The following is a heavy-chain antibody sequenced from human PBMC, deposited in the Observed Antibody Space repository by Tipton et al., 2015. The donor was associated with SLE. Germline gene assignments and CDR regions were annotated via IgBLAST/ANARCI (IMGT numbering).Heavy chain of an antibody. D-gene: IGHD3-10*01. J-gene: IGHJ5*02. Sequence: SLRLSCLGSGFTFGDYAMSWVRQAPGKGLEWVGFIRSKDYGGTPEYAASVKGRFTISRDDSKNIAYLQMNGLRAEDTAVYYCAKDLMVRGVKGGFDPWGQGTLVTVSS. CDR3: AKDLMVRGVKGGFDP. CDR2: IRSKDYGGTP. CDR1: GFTFGDYA. V-gene: IGHV3-49*04.